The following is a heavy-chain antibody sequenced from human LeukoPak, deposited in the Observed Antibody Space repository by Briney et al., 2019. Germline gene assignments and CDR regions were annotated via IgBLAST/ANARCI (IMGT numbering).Heavy chain of an antibody. CDR1: GFTVSSNY. J-gene: IGHJ6*03. D-gene: IGHD6-13*01. Sequence: PGGPLRLSCAASGFTVSSNYMSWVRQAPGKGLEWVSVIYSGGSTYYADSVKGRFTISRDNSKNTLYLQMNSLRAEDTAVYYCAKESSSSWWGVDYYYYYMDVWGKGTTVTVSS. CDR2: IYSGGST. V-gene: IGHV3-53*05. CDR3: AKESSSSWWGVDYYYYYMDV.